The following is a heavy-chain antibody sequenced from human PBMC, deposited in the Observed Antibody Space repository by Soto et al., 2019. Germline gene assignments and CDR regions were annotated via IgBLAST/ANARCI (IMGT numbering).Heavy chain of an antibody. V-gene: IGHV1-2*02. J-gene: IGHJ6*02. D-gene: IGHD6-13*01. CDR2: INPNSGGT. CDR1: GYTFTGYY. CDR3: ARAGVVGSWYRPYYYYGMDV. Sequence: ASVKVSCKASGYTFTGYYMHWVRQAPGQGLEWMGWINPNSGGTNYAQKFQGRVTMTRDTSISTAYMELSRLRSDDTAVYYCARAGVVGSWYRPYYYYGMDVWGQGTTVTVSS.